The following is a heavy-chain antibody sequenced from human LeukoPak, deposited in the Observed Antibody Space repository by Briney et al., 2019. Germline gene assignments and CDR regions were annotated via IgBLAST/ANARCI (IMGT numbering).Heavy chain of an antibody. CDR1: GGSIIRSGYY. J-gene: IGHJ4*02. D-gene: IGHD2-15*01. V-gene: IGHV4-39*01. CDR3: ARHAMVAAPIDY. CDR2: MYHSGNT. Sequence: SETLSLTCIVSGGSIIRSGYYWGLIRQPPGKGREWIGSMYHSGNTYYNPSLKSRVIISVDTSKNQFSLKLSSVTAADTAVYYCARHAMVAAPIDYWGQGTLVTVSS.